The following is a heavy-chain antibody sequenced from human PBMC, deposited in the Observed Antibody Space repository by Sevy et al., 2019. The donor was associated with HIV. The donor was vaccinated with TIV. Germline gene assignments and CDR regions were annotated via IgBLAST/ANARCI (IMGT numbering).Heavy chain of an antibody. J-gene: IGHJ3*02. CDR1: IFTFNIYG. D-gene: IGHD3-16*01. Sequence: GESLKISCAASIFTFNIYGMQWVRQAPGKGLEWVAYMRKDGLTTYYADSVKGRFTISRDSSKNTIYLQMNSLRIEDEALYYCTRATTYYDASGPVPGDIWGQGTMVTVSS. V-gene: IGHV3-30*02. CDR2: MRKDGLTT. CDR3: TRATTYYDASGPVPGDI.